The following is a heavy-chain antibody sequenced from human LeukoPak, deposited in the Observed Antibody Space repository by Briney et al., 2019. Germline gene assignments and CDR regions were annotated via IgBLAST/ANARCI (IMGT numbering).Heavy chain of an antibody. D-gene: IGHD1-26*01. CDR3: ARGRSGSYLLFDY. CDR2: INPNSGGT. CDR1: GYTFSGYY. V-gene: IGHV1-2*02. J-gene: IGHJ4*02. Sequence: ASVKVSCKASGYTFSGYYLHWVRQAPGQGLEWMGWINPNSGGTNSAQKFQGRVTMTRDTSIITAYMELSRLRSDDTAVYYCARGRSGSYLLFDYWGQGTLVTVSS.